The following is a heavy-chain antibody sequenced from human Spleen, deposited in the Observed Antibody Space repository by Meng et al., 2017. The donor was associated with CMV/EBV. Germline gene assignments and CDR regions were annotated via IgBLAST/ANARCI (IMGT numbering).Heavy chain of an antibody. CDR1: GGSFSGHY. V-gene: IGHV4-59*11. CDR3: ARTLVGATLYFDY. CDR2: IYYSGST. J-gene: IGHJ4*02. Sequence: SETLSLTCAVHGGSFSGHYWSWIRQPPGKGLEWIGYIYYSGSTNYNPSLKSRVTISVDTSKNQFSLKLSSVTAADTAVYYCARTLVGATLYFDYWGQGTLVTVSS. D-gene: IGHD1-26*01.